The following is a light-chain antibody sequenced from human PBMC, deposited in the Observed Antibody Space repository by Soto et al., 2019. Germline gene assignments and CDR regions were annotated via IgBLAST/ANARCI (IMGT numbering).Light chain of an antibody. J-gene: IGKJ1*01. V-gene: IGKV3-20*01. Sequence: EIVLTQSPGTLSLSPGERATLSCRASQSVRNNYVAWYQQKPGQAPRLLIYAASSRATGIPDRISGSGSGTDFTLTISSLEPEDFAVYYCQQYGSAPEMFGQGTKVE. CDR2: AAS. CDR1: QSVRNNY. CDR3: QQYGSAPEM.